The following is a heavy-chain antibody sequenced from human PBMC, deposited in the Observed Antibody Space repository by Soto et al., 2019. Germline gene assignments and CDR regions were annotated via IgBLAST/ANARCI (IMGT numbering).Heavy chain of an antibody. J-gene: IGHJ4*02. V-gene: IGHV3-74*01. CDR3: AVAVAGPTAIGY. CDR1: GFTFSSYG. D-gene: IGHD6-19*01. Sequence: PGGSLRLSCAASGFTFSSYGMHWVRQAPGKGLVWVSRINSDGSRTSYADSVKGRFTISRDNAKNTLYLQMNSLRAEDTAVYYCAVAVAGPTAIGYWGQGTLVTVSS. CDR2: INSDGSRT.